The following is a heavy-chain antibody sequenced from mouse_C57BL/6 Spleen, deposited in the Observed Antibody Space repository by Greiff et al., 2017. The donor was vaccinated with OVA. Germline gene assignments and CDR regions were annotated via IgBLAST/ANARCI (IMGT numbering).Heavy chain of an antibody. CDR3: ARSYSNCAWFAY. D-gene: IGHD2-5*01. CDR2: ILPGSGST. Sequence: QVQLKQSGAELMKPGASVKLSCKATGYTFTGYWIEWVKQRPGHGLEWIGEILPGSGSTTYNEKFKGKATFIADTSSNTAYMQLSSLTTEDSAIYYCARSYSNCAWFAYGGQGTLVTVAA. CDR1: GYTFTGYW. V-gene: IGHV1-9*01. J-gene: IGHJ3*01.